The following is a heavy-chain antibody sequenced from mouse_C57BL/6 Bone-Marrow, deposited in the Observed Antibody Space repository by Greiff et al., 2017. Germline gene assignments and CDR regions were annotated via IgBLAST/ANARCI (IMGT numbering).Heavy chain of an antibody. CDR1: GYTFTSYG. J-gene: IGHJ4*01. D-gene: IGHD2-3*01. Sequence: QVQLQQSGAELARPGASVKLSCKASGYTFTSYGISWVKQRTGQGLEWIGAIYPRSGNTYYNEKFKGKATLTADKSSSTAYMELRSLKSEDSAVYFGASDGYPWAMAYWGQGTSVTVSA. CDR3: ASDGYPWAMAY. V-gene: IGHV1-81*01. CDR2: IYPRSGNT.